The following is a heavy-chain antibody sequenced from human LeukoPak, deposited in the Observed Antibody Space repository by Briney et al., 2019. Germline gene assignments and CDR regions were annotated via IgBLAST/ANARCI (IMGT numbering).Heavy chain of an antibody. Sequence: GGSLRLSCAASGFTFSSYWMSWVCQAPGKGLEWVANIKQDRSEKYYVDSVKGRFTISRDNAKNSLYLQMNSLRAEDTAVYYCARDQGGYDFWSGYSYYYYHMDVWGKGTTVTVSS. CDR2: IKQDRSEK. J-gene: IGHJ6*03. D-gene: IGHD3-3*01. V-gene: IGHV3-7*01. CDR1: GFTFSSYW. CDR3: ARDQGGYDFWSGYSYYYYHMDV.